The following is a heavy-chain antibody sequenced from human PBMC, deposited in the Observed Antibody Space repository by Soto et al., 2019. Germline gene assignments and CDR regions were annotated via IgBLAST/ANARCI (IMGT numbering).Heavy chain of an antibody. J-gene: IGHJ6*01. CDR1: GFTFSSYG. CDR3: AKDWTGSGSSCYYGMDV. Sequence: QVQLVESGGGVVQPGRSLRLSCAASGFTFSSYGMHWVRQAPGKGLEWVAVISYDGSNKYYADSVKGRFTISRDNSKNTLYLQMNSLRAEDTAVYYCAKDWTGSGSSCYYGMDVW. D-gene: IGHD3-10*01. CDR2: ISYDGSNK. V-gene: IGHV3-30*18.